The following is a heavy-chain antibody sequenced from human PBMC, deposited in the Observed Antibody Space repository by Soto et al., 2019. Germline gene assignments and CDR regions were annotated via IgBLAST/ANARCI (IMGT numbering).Heavy chain of an antibody. CDR3: ARDIQSVGPRANDAFDV. CDR2: LNPDTGNT. V-gene: IGHV1-3*01. CDR1: GFTFSDNL. D-gene: IGHD5-18*01. Sequence: QVPLVQSGAELKKPGASVNISCTASGFTFSDNLINWVRHVPGQGLEWMGWLNPDTGNTRYSETFQGRVTISRHPSASIAYLELSGLENEDTALYFCARDIQSVGPRANDAFDVWGQGTMITGSS. J-gene: IGHJ3*01.